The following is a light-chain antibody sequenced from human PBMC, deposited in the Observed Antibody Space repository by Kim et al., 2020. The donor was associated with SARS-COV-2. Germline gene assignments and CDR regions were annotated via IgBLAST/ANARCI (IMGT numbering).Light chain of an antibody. CDR3: QQSVNFPRT. CDR1: QTITTH. V-gene: IGKV1-39*01. J-gene: IGKJ1*01. Sequence: DIQMTQSPSSLSVSVGDRVTISCRASQTITTHLNWYQQKPGKAPQLLITFASTLQSGVPSRFSGSGSGTDFTLAITSLQPEDSATYYCQQSVNFPRTFGQGTKVDIK. CDR2: FAS.